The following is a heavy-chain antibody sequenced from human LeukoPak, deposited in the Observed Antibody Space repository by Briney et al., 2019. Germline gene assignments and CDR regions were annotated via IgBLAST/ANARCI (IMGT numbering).Heavy chain of an antibody. Sequence: PGGSLRLSCAASGXTFSSYSVNWVRQAPGKGLEWVSSISSSSSYIYYADSVKGRFTISRDNAKNSPYLQMNSLRAEDTAVYYCARGQIGGYWGQGTLVTVSS. J-gene: IGHJ4*02. D-gene: IGHD3-10*01. CDR2: ISSSSSYI. CDR1: GXTFSSYS. V-gene: IGHV3-21*01. CDR3: ARGQIGGY.